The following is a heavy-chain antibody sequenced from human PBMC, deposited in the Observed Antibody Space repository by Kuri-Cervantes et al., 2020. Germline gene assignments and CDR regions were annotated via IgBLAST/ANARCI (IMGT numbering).Heavy chain of an antibody. Sequence: GESLKIPCKGSGYSFTNYWIGWVRQMPGKGLEWMGIIYVGDSDTRYSPSFQGQVTISADKSISTAYLQWSSLKASDTAIYYCARRAAVAEFVDYWGQGTLVTVSS. CDR1: GYSFTNYW. V-gene: IGHV5-51*01. CDR3: ARRAAVAEFVDY. D-gene: IGHD6-19*01. CDR2: IYVGDSDT. J-gene: IGHJ4*02.